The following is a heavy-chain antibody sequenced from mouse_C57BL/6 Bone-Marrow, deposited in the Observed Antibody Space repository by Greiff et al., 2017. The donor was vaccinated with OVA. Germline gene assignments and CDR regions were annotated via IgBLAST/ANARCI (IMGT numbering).Heavy chain of an antibody. D-gene: IGHD1-1*01. V-gene: IGHV1-54*01. J-gene: IGHJ4*01. CDR1: GYAFTNYL. CDR3: ARSYYCGSTLYAMDY. Sequence: VQLQQSGAELVRPGTSVKVSCKASGYAFTNYLIEWVKQRPGQGLEWIGVINPGSGGTNYNEKFKGKATLTADKSSSTAYMQLSSLPSEDSAVYFCARSYYCGSTLYAMDYWGQGTSVTVSS. CDR2: INPGSGGT.